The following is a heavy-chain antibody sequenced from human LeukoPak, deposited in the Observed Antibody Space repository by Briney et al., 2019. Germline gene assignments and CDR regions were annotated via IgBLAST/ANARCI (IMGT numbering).Heavy chain of an antibody. J-gene: IGHJ4*02. CDR2: LSGDGSHT. Sequence: PGGSLRLSCAASGFTFRDFSMHWVRQAPGKGLEWVSLLSGDGSHTHYADSVKGRFTISRDNSRNSLFLQMTSLRVEDTAFYYCAKGNNGFSFTFDYWGRGALVTVSS. D-gene: IGHD1-14*01. CDR1: GFTFRDFS. CDR3: AKGNNGFSFTFDY. V-gene: IGHV3-43*02.